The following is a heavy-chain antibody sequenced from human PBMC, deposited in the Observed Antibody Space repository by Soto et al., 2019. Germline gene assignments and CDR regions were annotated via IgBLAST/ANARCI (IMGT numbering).Heavy chain of an antibody. V-gene: IGHV3-21*04. Sequence: PGGSLRLSCAASGFTFSSYSMNWVRQAPGKGLEWVSSISSSSSYIYYADSVKGRFTISRDNAKNSLYLQMNSLRAEDTAVYYCAKDMVPFGRYFDWLLDRFPEFDYWGQGTLVTVSS. CDR2: ISSSSSYI. D-gene: IGHD3-9*01. J-gene: IGHJ4*02. CDR1: GFTFSSYS. CDR3: AKDMVPFGRYFDWLLDRFPEFDY.